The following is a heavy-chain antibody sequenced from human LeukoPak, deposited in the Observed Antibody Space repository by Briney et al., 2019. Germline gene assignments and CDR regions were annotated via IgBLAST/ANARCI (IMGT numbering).Heavy chain of an antibody. CDR1: GFTVSSNY. J-gene: IGHJ4*02. V-gene: IGHV3-53*01. CDR2: IYSGGST. CDR3: AKEGVTYYYDSSGYYYLDY. Sequence: GGSLRLSCAASGFTVSSNYMSWVRQAPGKGLEWVSVIYSGGSTYYADSVKGRFTLSRDNSKNTLYLQMNSLRAEDTAVYYCAKEGVTYYYDSSGYYYLDYWGQGTLVTVSS. D-gene: IGHD3-22*01.